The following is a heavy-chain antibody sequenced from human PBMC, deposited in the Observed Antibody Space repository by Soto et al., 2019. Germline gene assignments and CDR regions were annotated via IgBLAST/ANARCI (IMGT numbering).Heavy chain of an antibody. J-gene: IGHJ4*02. Sequence: GGSLRLSCAASGFTFSDYYMSWIRQAPGKGLEWVSYISSSSSYTNYADSVKGRFTISRDNAKNSLYLQMNSLRAEDTAVYYCARTGYSYGYTLGYFDYWGQGTLVTVSS. CDR3: ARTGYSYGYTLGYFDY. CDR2: ISSSSSYT. D-gene: IGHD5-18*01. CDR1: GFTFSDYY. V-gene: IGHV3-11*06.